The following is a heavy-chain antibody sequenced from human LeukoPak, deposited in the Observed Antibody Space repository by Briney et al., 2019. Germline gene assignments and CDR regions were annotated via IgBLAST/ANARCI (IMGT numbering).Heavy chain of an antibody. J-gene: IGHJ3*02. CDR3: ATKDSSSNHYGALDI. D-gene: IGHD3-22*01. V-gene: IGHV4-34*01. CDR2: INHSGST. Sequence: SETLSLTCAVYGGSFSAYYWSWIRQSPEKGLEWIGEINHSGSTKYNPSLNSRVSISVDMSKNQFSMKLNSVPAADTAIYYCATKDSSSNHYGALDIWGRGKMVTVSP. CDR1: GGSFSAYY.